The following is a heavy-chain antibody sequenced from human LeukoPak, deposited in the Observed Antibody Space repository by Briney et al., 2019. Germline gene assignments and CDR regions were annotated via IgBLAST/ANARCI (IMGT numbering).Heavy chain of an antibody. J-gene: IGHJ5*02. D-gene: IGHD5-24*01. Sequence: SETLSLICTVSGGSITSYYWSWIRQPPGKGLEWIGYIYYSGSANYNPSLKSRVTISVDTSKNQFSLKLSSVTAADTAVYYCARDRLQFQSWGQGTLVTVSS. CDR2: IYYSGSA. V-gene: IGHV4-59*01. CDR3: ARDRLQFQS. CDR1: GGSITSYY.